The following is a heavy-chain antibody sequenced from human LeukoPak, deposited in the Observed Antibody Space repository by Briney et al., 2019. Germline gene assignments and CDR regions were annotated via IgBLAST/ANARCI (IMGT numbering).Heavy chain of an antibody. J-gene: IGHJ3*02. D-gene: IGHD2-2*01. CDR3: AREYCSSTSCYSSAFDI. Sequence: SVKVSCKASGGTFSSYAISWVRQAPGQGLEWMGGIIPIFGTANYAQKFQGRVTITADESTSTAYMELSSLRSEDTAVYYCAREYCSSTSCYSSAFDIWGQGTMVTVSS. CDR1: GGTFSSYA. V-gene: IGHV1-69*13. CDR2: IIPIFGTA.